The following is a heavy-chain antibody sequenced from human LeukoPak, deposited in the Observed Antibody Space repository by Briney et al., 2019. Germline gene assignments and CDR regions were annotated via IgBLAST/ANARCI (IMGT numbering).Heavy chain of an antibody. Sequence: GSLRLSCAASGFTFSSYAMSWVRQAPGKGLEWIGSIYYSGSTYYNPSLKSRVTISVDTSKNQFSLKLSSVTAADTAVYYCARSGTTMVRGVMSFDYWGQGTLVTVSS. V-gene: IGHV4-39*01. J-gene: IGHJ4*02. CDR2: IYYSGST. CDR1: GFTFSSYA. CDR3: ARSGTTMVRGVMSFDY. D-gene: IGHD3-10*01.